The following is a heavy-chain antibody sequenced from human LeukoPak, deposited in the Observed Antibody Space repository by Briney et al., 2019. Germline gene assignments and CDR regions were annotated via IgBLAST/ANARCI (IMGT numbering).Heavy chain of an antibody. CDR1: GFTYSNHA. V-gene: IGHV3-23*01. CDR3: AKDSGYDYPDY. CDR2: ISGSGGST. Sequence: GGSLRLSCAASGFTYSNHAMSWVRQAPGKGLEWVSAISGSGGSTYYADSVKGRFTISRDNSKNTLYLQMNSLRAEDTAVYYCAKDSGYDYPDYWGQGTLVTVSS. J-gene: IGHJ4*02. D-gene: IGHD5-12*01.